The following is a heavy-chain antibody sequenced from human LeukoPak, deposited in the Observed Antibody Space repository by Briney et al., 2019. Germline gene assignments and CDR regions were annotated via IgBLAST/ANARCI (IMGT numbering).Heavy chain of an antibody. CDR2: IYYSGST. CDR1: GGSISSYY. V-gene: IGHV4-59*08. D-gene: IGHD2-15*01. J-gene: IGHJ6*02. CDR3: ARQVGQVVVAANRRAYYYYYGMDV. Sequence: SETLSLTCTVSGGSISSYYWSRILQPPGKGLEWIGYIYYSGSTNYNPSLKSRVTISVDTSKNQFSLKLSSVTAADTAVYYCARQVGQVVVAANRRAYYYYYGMDVWGQGTTVTVSS.